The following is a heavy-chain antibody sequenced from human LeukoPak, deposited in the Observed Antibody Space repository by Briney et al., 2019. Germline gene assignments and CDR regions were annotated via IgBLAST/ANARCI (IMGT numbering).Heavy chain of an antibody. D-gene: IGHD1-26*01. Sequence: GGSLRLSCAAPGFTFRSYWMHWVRQGPGKGLVWVSSINSDGSSTYYADSVKGRFTISRDNAKNTLYLQMNSLRAEDTAVYYCAKRVGATPIDYWGQGTLVTVSS. CDR2: INSDGSST. CDR1: GFTFRSYW. V-gene: IGHV3-74*01. J-gene: IGHJ4*02. CDR3: AKRVGATPIDY.